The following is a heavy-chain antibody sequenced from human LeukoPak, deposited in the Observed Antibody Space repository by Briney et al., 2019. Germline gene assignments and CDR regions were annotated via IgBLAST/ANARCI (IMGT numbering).Heavy chain of an antibody. CDR3: AKDLSPGYSHGYPFDY. CDR2: ISWNSGSI. J-gene: IGHJ4*02. CDR1: GFTFDDYA. V-gene: IGHV3-9*01. D-gene: IGHD5-18*01. Sequence: GGSLRLSCAASGFTFDDYAMHWVRQAPGKGLEWVSGISWNSGSIGYADSVKGRFTISRDNAKNSLYLQMNSLRAEDTALYYCAKDLSPGYSHGYPFDYWGQGTLVTVSS.